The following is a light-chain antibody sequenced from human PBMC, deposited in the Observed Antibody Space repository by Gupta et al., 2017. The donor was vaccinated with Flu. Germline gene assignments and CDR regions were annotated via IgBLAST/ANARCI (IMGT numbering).Light chain of an antibody. J-gene: IGLJ1*01. Sequence: VSIACPGSISNIGSHYVYWYRQLPETAPRLLIYSNNQRPSGVPDRFSCSKSGTSASLAISGLRSEDEADDFCAVWDDSLSAPYVFGPGTKVTVL. CDR3: AVWDDSLSAPYV. CDR2: SNN. V-gene: IGLV1-47*02. CDR1: ISNIGSHY.